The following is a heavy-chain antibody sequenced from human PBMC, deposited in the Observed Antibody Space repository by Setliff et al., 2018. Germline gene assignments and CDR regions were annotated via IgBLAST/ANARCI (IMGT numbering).Heavy chain of an antibody. CDR2: IYYSGNT. D-gene: IGHD5-18*01. Sequence: PSETLSLTCTVSGGSISSYYWSWIRQHPGKGLEWIGYIYYSGNTYYNPSLKSRVTISVDTSKNQFSLKLSSVTAADTAVYYCARVPRFTDTRNAFDIWGQGTMVTVSS. CDR1: GGSISSYY. J-gene: IGHJ3*02. CDR3: ARVPRFTDTRNAFDI. V-gene: IGHV4-59*06.